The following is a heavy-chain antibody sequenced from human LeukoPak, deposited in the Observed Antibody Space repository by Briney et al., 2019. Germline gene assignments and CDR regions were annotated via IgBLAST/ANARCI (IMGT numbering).Heavy chain of an antibody. Sequence: SETLSLTCTVSGGSISSGGYYWSWIRQHPGKGLEWIGYIYYSGSTNYNPSLKGRVTISVDTSKNQFSLKLSSVTAADTAVYYCARGLSEDYYYGMDVWGQGTTVTVSS. D-gene: IGHD6-25*01. V-gene: IGHV4-61*08. CDR2: IYYSGST. CDR1: GGSISSGGYY. J-gene: IGHJ6*02. CDR3: ARGLSEDYYYGMDV.